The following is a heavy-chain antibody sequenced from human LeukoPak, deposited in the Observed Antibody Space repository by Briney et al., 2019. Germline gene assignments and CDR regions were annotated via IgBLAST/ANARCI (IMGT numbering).Heavy chain of an antibody. D-gene: IGHD4-11*01. CDR2: IYYSGST. V-gene: IGHV4-39*02. CDR1: GGSISSSSYY. CDR3: ARDMTTVTFRVFDY. J-gene: IGHJ4*02. Sequence: SETLSLTCTVSGGSISSSSYYWGWIRQPPGKGLEWIGSIYYSGSTYYNPSLKSRVTISVDTSKNQFSLKLSSVTAADTAVYYCARDMTTVTFRVFDYWGQGTLVTVSS.